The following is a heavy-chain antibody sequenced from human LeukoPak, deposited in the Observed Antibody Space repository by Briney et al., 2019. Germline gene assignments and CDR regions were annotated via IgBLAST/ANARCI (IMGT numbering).Heavy chain of an antibody. J-gene: IGHJ4*02. CDR2: IYYSGST. D-gene: IGHD2-15*01. Sequence: SETLSLTCTVSGGSISSYYWSWIRQPPGKGLEWIGYIYYSGSTNYNPSLKSRVTISVDTSKNQFSLKLSSVTAAGTAVYYCARHPFATPFDYWGRGTLLTVSS. V-gene: IGHV4-59*08. CDR3: ARHPFATPFDY. CDR1: GGSISSYY.